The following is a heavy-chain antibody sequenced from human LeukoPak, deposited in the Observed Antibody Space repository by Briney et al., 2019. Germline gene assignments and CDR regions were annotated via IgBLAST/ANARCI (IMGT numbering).Heavy chain of an antibody. V-gene: IGHV3-7*04. CDR2: IHPEGNEK. J-gene: IGHJ4*02. CDR1: GFIFTNFW. Sequence: GGSMRLSCAVSGFIFTNFWMSWVRQAPGRGLEWVANIHPEGNEKYHVESVKGRFTISRDNTKNLLFLQMNGLRVEDTAVYYCARGDAFSGDHWGQGTLVTVSS. CDR3: ARGDAFSGDH.